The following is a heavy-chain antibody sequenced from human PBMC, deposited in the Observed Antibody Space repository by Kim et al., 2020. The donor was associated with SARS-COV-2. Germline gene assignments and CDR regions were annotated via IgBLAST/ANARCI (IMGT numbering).Heavy chain of an antibody. J-gene: IGHJ4*02. Sequence: EKYYVDSGKGRFTISRDNAKGSLSLQMNSLRAEDTAVYYCARGFPGGSGIWGQGTLVTVSS. CDR3: ARGFPGGSGI. D-gene: IGHD3-10*01. CDR2: EK. V-gene: IGHV3-7*03.